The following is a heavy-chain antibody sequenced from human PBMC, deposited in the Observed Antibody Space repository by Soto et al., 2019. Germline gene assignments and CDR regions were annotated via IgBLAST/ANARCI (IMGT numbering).Heavy chain of an antibody. D-gene: IGHD7-27*01. CDR3: ARALLGWGYYYGMDV. CDR2: IYYSGST. CDR1: GGSLSGYY. V-gene: IGHV4-34*01. Sequence: SETLSLTCAVYGGSLSGYYWSWIRQSPGKGLEWIGEIYYSGSTNYNPSLKSRVTISVDTSKNQFSLKLSSVTAADTAVYYCARALLGWGYYYGMDVWGQGTTVT. J-gene: IGHJ6*02.